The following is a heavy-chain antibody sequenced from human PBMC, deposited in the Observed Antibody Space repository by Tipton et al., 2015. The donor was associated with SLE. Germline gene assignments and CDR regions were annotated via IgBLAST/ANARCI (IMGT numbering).Heavy chain of an antibody. CDR3: ARVQEGGYYYYGMDV. J-gene: IGHJ6*02. V-gene: IGHV4-39*07. CDR2: MYYTGST. CDR1: DGSMNNRNYY. D-gene: IGHD3-16*01. Sequence: TLSLTCSVSDGSMNNRNYYWDWIRQPPGKGLEWIGTMYYTGSTDYTPSLKSRVIISVDTSKNQFSLKLNSVTAADTAVYYCARVQEGGYYYYGMDVWGQGTAVTVSS.